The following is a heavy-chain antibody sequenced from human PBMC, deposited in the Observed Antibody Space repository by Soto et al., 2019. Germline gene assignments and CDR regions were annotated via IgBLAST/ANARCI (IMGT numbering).Heavy chain of an antibody. V-gene: IGHV4-31*03. Sequence: SETLSLTCTVSGGSISSGGYYWSWIRQHPGKGLEWIGYIYYSGSTYYNPSLKSRVTISVDTSKNQFSLKLSSVTAADTAVYYCARNMVRGVIPFDYWGQGTLVTVSS. J-gene: IGHJ4*02. D-gene: IGHD3-10*01. CDR3: ARNMVRGVIPFDY. CDR2: IYYSGST. CDR1: GGSISSGGYY.